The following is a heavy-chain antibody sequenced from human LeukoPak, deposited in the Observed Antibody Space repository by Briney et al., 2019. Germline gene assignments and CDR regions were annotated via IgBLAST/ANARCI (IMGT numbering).Heavy chain of an antibody. D-gene: IGHD4-23*01. CDR2: INSDGSST. Sequence: PGGSLRLSCAASGFTFSTYAMNWVRQASGKGLVWVSRINSDGSSTSYADSVKGRFTISRDNAKNTLYLQMNSLRAEDTAVYYCARGTNDYGGNSYYYYGMDVWGQGTTVTVSS. V-gene: IGHV3-74*01. CDR1: GFTFSTYA. CDR3: ARGTNDYGGNSYYYYGMDV. J-gene: IGHJ6*02.